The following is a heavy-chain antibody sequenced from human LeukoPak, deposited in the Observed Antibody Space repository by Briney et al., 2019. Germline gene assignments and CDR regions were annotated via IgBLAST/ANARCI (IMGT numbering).Heavy chain of an antibody. V-gene: IGHV3-48*01. Sequence: SGGSLRLSCAASGFAFSGYSMNWVRQAPGKGLEWVSYISSSSNTMYYADSVKGRFTISRDSAKNSLYLQMNSLRVEDTAVYYCARSGICSGGSCDYDHWGQGTLVTVSS. CDR2: ISSSSNTM. D-gene: IGHD2-15*01. CDR3: ARSGICSGGSCDYDH. J-gene: IGHJ4*02. CDR1: GFAFSGYS.